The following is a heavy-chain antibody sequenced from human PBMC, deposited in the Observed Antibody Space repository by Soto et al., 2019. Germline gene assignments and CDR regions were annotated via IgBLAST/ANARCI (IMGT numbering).Heavy chain of an antibody. CDR2: IKDGGGT. CDR1: GGSLGGNS. CDR3: ARGQEGIVATH. D-gene: IGHD5-12*01. J-gene: IGHJ4*02. V-gene: IGHV4-34*01. Sequence: LRKWAQGRLMPWEPLSLTGASNGGSLGGNSGGWFGKPPGKGLEWIGEIKDGGGTNYSPSLRGRVTISADTSKNQFSLRLNSVTAADTAVYFCARGQEGIVATHWDQGTLVTVSS.